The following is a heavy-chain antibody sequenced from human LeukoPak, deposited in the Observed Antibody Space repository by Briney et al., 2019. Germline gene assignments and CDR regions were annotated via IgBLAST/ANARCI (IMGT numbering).Heavy chain of an antibody. CDR2: IKQDGSEK. J-gene: IGHJ5*02. Sequence: GGSLRLSCAASGFTFSSYWMSRVRQAPGKGPEWVANIKQDGSEKYYVDSVKGRFTISRDNAKNSLYLQMNSLRAEDTAVYYCARDTGERSSEVSWFDPWGQGTLVTVSS. CDR3: ARDTGERSSEVSWFDP. D-gene: IGHD3-10*01. CDR1: GFTFSSYW. V-gene: IGHV3-7*01.